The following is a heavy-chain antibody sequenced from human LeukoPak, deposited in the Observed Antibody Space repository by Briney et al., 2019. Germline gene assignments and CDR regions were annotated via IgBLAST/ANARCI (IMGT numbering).Heavy chain of an antibody. CDR2: IYYSGST. J-gene: IGHJ4*02. Sequence: SETLSLTCTVSGGSISAYYWTWIRQPPGKGLEWIGYIYYSGSTNYNPSLKSRATISVDTSKNQFSLKLSSVTAADTAVYYCATIAGSSSYWGQGTLVTVSS. V-gene: IGHV4-59*08. CDR1: GGSISAYY. D-gene: IGHD6-6*01. CDR3: ATIAGSSSY.